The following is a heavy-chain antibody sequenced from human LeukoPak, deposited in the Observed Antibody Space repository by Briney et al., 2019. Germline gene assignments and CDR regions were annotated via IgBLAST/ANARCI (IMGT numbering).Heavy chain of an antibody. CDR2: IDPSDSYT. J-gene: IGHJ5*02. CDR3: ASVSSTVHWFDP. CDR1: GYSFTSYW. D-gene: IGHD6-19*01. Sequence: GESLKISCKGSGYSFTSYWISWGRQMPGKGLEWMGRIDPSDSYTNYSPSFQGHVNISADKSISTAYLQWSSLKASDTAMYYCASVSSTVHWFDPWGQGTLVTVSS. V-gene: IGHV5-10-1*01.